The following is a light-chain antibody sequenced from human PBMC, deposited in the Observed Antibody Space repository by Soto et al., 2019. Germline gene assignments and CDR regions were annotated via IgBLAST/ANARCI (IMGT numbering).Light chain of an antibody. J-gene: IGLJ2*01. Sequence: QSALTQPPSASGSPGQSVTISCTGTSSDVGGYNYVSWYQQHPGKAPKLMIYGVFKRPSGVPDRFSGSKSGNTASLTVSGLQADDEADYYCSSFAGSNSVLFGGGTKLTVL. CDR2: GVF. V-gene: IGLV2-8*01. CDR1: SSDVGGYNY. CDR3: SSFAGSNSVL.